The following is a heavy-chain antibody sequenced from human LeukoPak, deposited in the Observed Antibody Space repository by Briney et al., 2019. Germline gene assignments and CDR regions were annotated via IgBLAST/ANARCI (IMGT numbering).Heavy chain of an antibody. D-gene: IGHD6-19*01. J-gene: IGHJ4*02. Sequence: PGGSLRLSCAPSGFTFSSYWMSWVPQAPGKGLEWVANIKQDGSEKYYVDSVKGRFTISRDNAKNSLYLQTNSLRAEDTGVYYCARDGSGWYKLDYWGQGTLVTVSS. CDR2: IKQDGSEK. CDR3: ARDGSGWYKLDY. CDR1: GFTFSSYW. V-gene: IGHV3-7*03.